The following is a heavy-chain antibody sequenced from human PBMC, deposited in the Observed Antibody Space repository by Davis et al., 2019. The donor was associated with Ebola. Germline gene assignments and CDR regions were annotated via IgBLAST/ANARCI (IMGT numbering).Heavy chain of an antibody. CDR1: EFTFSSYA. Sequence: GESLKISCAASEFTFSSYAMSWVRQAPGKGLEWVSYISSSSSTIYYADSVKGRFTISRDNAKNSLYLQMNSLRAEDTAVYYCARDRGDSSGYYYFDYWGQGTLVTVSS. J-gene: IGHJ4*02. D-gene: IGHD3-22*01. CDR3: ARDRGDSSGYYYFDY. V-gene: IGHV3-48*01. CDR2: ISSSSSTI.